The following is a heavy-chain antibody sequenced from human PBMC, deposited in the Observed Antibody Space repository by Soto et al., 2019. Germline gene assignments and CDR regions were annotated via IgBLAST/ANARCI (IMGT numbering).Heavy chain of an antibody. CDR3: ARERYSGYELYDY. D-gene: IGHD5-12*01. CDR1: GYTFTGYY. J-gene: IGHJ4*02. V-gene: IGHV1-2*04. CDR2: INPNSGST. Sequence: GASVKVSCKASGYTFTGYYMHWVRQAPGQGLEWMGWINPNSGSTNYAQKFQGWVTMTRDTSISTAYMELSRLRSDDTAVYYCARERYSGYELYDYWGQGTLVTVSS.